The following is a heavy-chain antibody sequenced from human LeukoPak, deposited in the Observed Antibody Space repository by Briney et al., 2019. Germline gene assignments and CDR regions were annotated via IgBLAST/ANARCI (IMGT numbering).Heavy chain of an antibody. Sequence: GGSLRLSCAASGFTFSTYNMNWVRQAPGKGLEWVSAISGSGGSTYYADSVKGRFTISRDNSKNTLYLQMNSLRAEDTAVYYCAKLTYYYDSSAPGAFDIWGQGTMVTVSS. CDR1: GFTFSTYN. V-gene: IGHV3-23*01. CDR3: AKLTYYYDSSAPGAFDI. CDR2: ISGSGGST. J-gene: IGHJ3*02. D-gene: IGHD3-22*01.